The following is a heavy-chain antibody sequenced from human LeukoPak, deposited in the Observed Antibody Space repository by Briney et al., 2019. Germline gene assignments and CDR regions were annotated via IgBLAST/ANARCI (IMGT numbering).Heavy chain of an antibody. CDR2: VIPIFGTA. V-gene: IGHV1-69*05. J-gene: IGHJ4*02. CDR3: ARTLGYCSSASCYTPFDY. Sequence: SSVKVSCKASGGTFSSYAISWVRQAPGQGLEWMGGVIPIFGTANYAQKFQGRVTITTDESTSTAYMELSSLRSEDTAVYYCARTLGYCSSASCYTPFDYWGQGTLVTVSS. CDR1: GGTFSSYA. D-gene: IGHD2-2*02.